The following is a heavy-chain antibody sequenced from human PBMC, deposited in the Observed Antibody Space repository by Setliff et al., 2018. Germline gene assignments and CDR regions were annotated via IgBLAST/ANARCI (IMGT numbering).Heavy chain of an antibody. J-gene: IGHJ4*02. V-gene: IGHV3-30-3*01. CDR1: GFTLSSYA. CDR3: ARRYYGDY. Sequence: HPGGSLRLSCAASGFTLSSYAMHWVRQAPGKGLEWVAVISYDGSNKYYADSVKGRFTISRDNSKNTLYLQMNSLRAEDTAVYYCARRYYGDYWGQGTLVTVSS. D-gene: IGHD3-10*01. CDR2: ISYDGSNK.